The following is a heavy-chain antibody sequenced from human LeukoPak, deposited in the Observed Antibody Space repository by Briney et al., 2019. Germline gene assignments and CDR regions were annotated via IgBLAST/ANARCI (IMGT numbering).Heavy chain of an antibody. J-gene: IGHJ6*02. CDR1: GYGFTSYW. CDR2: IDPSASYT. V-gene: IGHV5-10-1*01. D-gene: IGHD4/OR15-4a*01. CDR3: ARQGAAGYGMDV. Sequence: GESLKISCKGSGYGFTSYWISWVRQMPGKGLEWMGRIDPSASYTNYSPSFQGHVTISADKSISTAYLQWSSLKASDTAMYYCARQGAAGYGMDVWGQGTTVTVSS.